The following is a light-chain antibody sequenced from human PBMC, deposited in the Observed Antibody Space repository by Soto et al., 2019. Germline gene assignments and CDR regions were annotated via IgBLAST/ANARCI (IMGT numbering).Light chain of an antibody. CDR3: QQYQSLT. CDR2: GAS. J-gene: IGKJ4*01. V-gene: IGKV3-15*01. CDR1: ETVSRN. Sequence: EIVMTQSPCTLSVSPGERSTLSCSASETVSRNLAWYQQKPGQAPRLLIYGASSRATDIPTRFSGSGSGTEFTLTITRLEPEDFAVYYCQQYQSLTFGGGTKVDIK.